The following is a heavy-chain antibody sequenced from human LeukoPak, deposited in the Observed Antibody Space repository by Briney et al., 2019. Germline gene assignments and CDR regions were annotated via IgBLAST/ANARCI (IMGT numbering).Heavy chain of an antibody. CDR3: AKRLGDQRAFDY. V-gene: IGHV3-23*01. CDR2: ISGTSGTI. J-gene: IGHJ4*02. CDR1: GFTFSIYA. Sequence: PGGSLRLSCAASGFTFSIYAMSWVRQAPGKRLEWVSGISGTSGTINYADPVKGRFTISRDNSKNTVYLQMNSLRAEDTAVYYCAKRLGDQRAFDYWGQGTLVTAPS. D-gene: IGHD2-21*02.